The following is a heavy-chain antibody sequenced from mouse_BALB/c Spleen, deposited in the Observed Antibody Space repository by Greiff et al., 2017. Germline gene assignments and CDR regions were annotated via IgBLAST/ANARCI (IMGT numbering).Heavy chain of an antibody. V-gene: IGHV1-9*01. D-gene: IGHD1-2*01. CDR3: ARRLRLDAMDY. CDR2: ILPGSGST. Sequence: QVQLQQSGAELMKPGASVKISCKATGYTFSSYWIEWVKQRPGHGLEWIGEILPGSGSTNYNEKFKGKATFTADTSSNTAYMQLSSLTSEDSAVYYCARRLRLDAMDYWGQGTSVTVSS. CDR1: GYTFSSYW. J-gene: IGHJ4*01.